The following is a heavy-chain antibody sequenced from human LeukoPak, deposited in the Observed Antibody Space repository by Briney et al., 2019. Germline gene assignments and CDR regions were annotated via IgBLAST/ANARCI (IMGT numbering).Heavy chain of an antibody. CDR2: ISSSGSTI. CDR3: ARAGVGYYGPRENIFDY. V-gene: IGHV3-11*01. D-gene: IGHD3-10*01. J-gene: IGHJ4*02. Sequence: GGSLGLSCAASGFTFSDYYMSWIRQAPGKGLEWVSYISSSGSTIYYADSVKGRFTISRDNAKNPLYLQMNSLRAEDTAVYYCARAGVGYYGPRENIFDYWGQGTLVTVSS. CDR1: GFTFSDYY.